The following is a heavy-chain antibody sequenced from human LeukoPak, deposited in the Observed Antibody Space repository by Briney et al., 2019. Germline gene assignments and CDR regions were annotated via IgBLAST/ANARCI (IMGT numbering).Heavy chain of an antibody. CDR3: AREFSGTHGYFDY. CDR2: IHYSGST. D-gene: IGHD1-26*01. Sequence: KASETLSLTCTVSGGSIGSYYWSWIRQPPGKGLEWIGYIHYSGSTNYNPSLKSRVTISVDTSKNQFSLKLSSVTAADTAVYYCAREFSGTHGYFDYWGQGTLVTVSS. CDR1: GGSIGSYY. V-gene: IGHV4-59*01. J-gene: IGHJ4*02.